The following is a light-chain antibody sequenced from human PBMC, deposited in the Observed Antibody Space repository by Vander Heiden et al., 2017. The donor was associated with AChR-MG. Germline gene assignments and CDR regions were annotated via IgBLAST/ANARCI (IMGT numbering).Light chain of an antibody. J-gene: IGLJ1*01. Sequence: QSALTQPASVSGSPGQSITISCTGTSNDVGFYDYVSWYQQHPGKAPKLMIYDVTYRPSGVSHRFSGSKSGSTASLTISGLQAEDEADYYCSSFTRTSTEVFGTGTKVTVL. V-gene: IGLV2-14*03. CDR1: SNDVGFYDY. CDR3: SSFTRTSTEV. CDR2: DVT.